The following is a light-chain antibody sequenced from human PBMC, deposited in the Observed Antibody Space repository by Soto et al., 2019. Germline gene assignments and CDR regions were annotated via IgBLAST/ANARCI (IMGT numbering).Light chain of an antibody. CDR1: QNISRY. CDR2: AAS. CDR3: QPGYNALFP. Sequence: DIQMTQSPASLSASVGDRVTITCRASQNISRYFNWYQQKPGKAPRLLVYAASGLQNGVPSRFSGSGSGTDFTLTSSRLQPEDFAPYYCQPGYNALFPFGPGTKVDI. J-gene: IGKJ3*01. V-gene: IGKV1-39*01.